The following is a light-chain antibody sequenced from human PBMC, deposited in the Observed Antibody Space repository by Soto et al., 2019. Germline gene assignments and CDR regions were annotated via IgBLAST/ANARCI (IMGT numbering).Light chain of an antibody. CDR2: DAS. J-gene: IGKJ4*01. CDR1: QSVSSY. CDR3: QHRSNWPLT. V-gene: IGKV3-11*01. Sequence: EIVLTQSPVTLSLSPGERATLSCRASQSVSSYLAWYQQKPGQAPRLLIYDASNRATGILARFSGSGSGTDFTLTISSLEPEEFAVYYCQHRSNWPLTFGGGTKVEIK.